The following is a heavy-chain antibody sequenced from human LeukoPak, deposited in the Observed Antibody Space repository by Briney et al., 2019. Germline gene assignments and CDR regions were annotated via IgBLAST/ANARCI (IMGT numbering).Heavy chain of an antibody. Sequence: ASMKVSCTASGYTFTAYYMHWVRQAPGQGLEWLGWINPDIGGATYPQKFQGRVTITRDTSTSTAYMELNRLTSDDTAVYYCARQVEKSGSYFYFDYWGQETLVTVSS. V-gene: IGHV1-2*02. D-gene: IGHD1-26*01. CDR1: GYTFTAYY. CDR2: INPDIGGA. CDR3: ARQVEKSGSYFYFDY. J-gene: IGHJ4*02.